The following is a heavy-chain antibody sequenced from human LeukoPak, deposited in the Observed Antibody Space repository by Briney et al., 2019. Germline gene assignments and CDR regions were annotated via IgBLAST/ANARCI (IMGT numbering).Heavy chain of an antibody. CDR1: GGSFSGYY. J-gene: IGHJ4*02. CDR2: INHSGST. V-gene: IGHV4-34*01. Sequence: SETLSLTCAVYGGSFSGYYWSWIRQPPGKGLEWIGEINHSGSTNCNPSLKSRVTISVDTSKNQFSLKLSSVTAADTAVYYCASEGYCSGGSCYSAYWGQGTLVTVSS. CDR3: ASEGYCSGGSCYSAY. D-gene: IGHD2-15*01.